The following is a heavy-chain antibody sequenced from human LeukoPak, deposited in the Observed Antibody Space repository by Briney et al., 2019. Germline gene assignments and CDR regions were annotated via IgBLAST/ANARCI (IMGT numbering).Heavy chain of an antibody. CDR3: ARPGGSTTSYNWFDP. D-gene: IGHD3-16*01. Sequence: PSETLSLTCTVSGGSIDSSSHYWGWIRQPPGKGLEWIASIHYNGNTYYNPSLKSRVTISVDTSKNQFSLKLTSVTAADTAIYYCARPGGSTTSYNWFDPWGQGTLVTVSS. V-gene: IGHV4-39*07. J-gene: IGHJ5*02. CDR2: IHYNGNT. CDR1: GGSIDSSSHY.